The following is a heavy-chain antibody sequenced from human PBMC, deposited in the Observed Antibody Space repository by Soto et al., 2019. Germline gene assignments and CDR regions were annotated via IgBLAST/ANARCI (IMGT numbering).Heavy chain of an antibody. Sequence: ASVKVSCKVSGYTLTELSMHWVRQAPGKGLEWTGGFDPEDGETIYAQKFQGRVTMTEDTSTDTAYMELSSLRSEDTAVYYCATEYSSSSTLDYWGQGTVVTVSS. D-gene: IGHD6-6*01. CDR1: GYTLTELS. CDR2: FDPEDGET. J-gene: IGHJ4*02. V-gene: IGHV1-24*01. CDR3: ATEYSSSSTLDY.